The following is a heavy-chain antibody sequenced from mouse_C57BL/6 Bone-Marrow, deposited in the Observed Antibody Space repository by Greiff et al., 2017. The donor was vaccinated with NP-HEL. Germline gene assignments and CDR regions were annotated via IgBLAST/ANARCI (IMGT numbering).Heavy chain of an antibody. CDR3: ALYYYGSL. V-gene: IGHV1-61*01. Sequence: QVQLQQPGAELVRPGSSVKLSCKASGYTFTSYWMDRVKQRPGQGLEWIGNIYPSDSETHYNQKFKDKATLTVDKSSSTAYMQLSSLTSEDSAVYYGALYYYGSLWGQGTLVTVSA. CDR2: IYPSDSET. CDR1: GYTFTSYW. J-gene: IGHJ3*01. D-gene: IGHD1-1*01.